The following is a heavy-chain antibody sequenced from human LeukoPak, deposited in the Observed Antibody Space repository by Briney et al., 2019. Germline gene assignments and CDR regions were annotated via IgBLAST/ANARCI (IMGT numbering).Heavy chain of an antibody. D-gene: IGHD3-22*01. J-gene: IGHJ4*02. V-gene: IGHV3-53*01. CDR3: ARGPRAPYYYYDSSGYYYIH. Sequence: GGSLRLSCAASGFTVSSNYMSWVRQAPGKGLEWVSVIYSGGSTYYADSVKGRFTISRDNAKNSLYLQMNSLRAEDTAVYYCARGPRAPYYYYDSSGYYYIHWGQGTLVTVSS. CDR1: GFTVSSNY. CDR2: IYSGGST.